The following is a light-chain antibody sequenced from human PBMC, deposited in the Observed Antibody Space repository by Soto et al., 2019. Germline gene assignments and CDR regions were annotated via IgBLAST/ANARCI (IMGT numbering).Light chain of an antibody. CDR2: STT. CDR3: VLYYGGAHVV. J-gene: IGLJ2*01. V-gene: IGLV7-43*01. Sequence: QAVVTQEPSLTVSPGGTVTLACASSTGPVTTSHYPNWLQQKPGQPPRSLIYSTTNTHSWTPARFSGSLLGGKAALTLSGVLPEDEADYYCVLYYGGAHVVFGGGTKVTVL. CDR1: TGPVTTSHY.